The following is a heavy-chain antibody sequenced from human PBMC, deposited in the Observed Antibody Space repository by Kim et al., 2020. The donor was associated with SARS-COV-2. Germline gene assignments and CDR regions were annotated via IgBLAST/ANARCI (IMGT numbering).Heavy chain of an antibody. D-gene: IGHD2-2*01. Sequence: GGSLRLSCAASGFTFSSYAMSWVRQAPGKGLEWVSAISGSGGSTYYADSVKGRFTISRDNSKNTLYLQMNSLRAEDTAVYYCAKAGLDCSSTSCFQPDYWGQGTLVTVSS. CDR1: GFTFSSYA. CDR3: AKAGLDCSSTSCFQPDY. CDR2: ISGSGGST. V-gene: IGHV3-23*01. J-gene: IGHJ4*02.